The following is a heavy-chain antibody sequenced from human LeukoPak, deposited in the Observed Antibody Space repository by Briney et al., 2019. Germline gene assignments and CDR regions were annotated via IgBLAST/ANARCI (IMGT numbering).Heavy chain of an antibody. V-gene: IGHV1-69*13. CDR1: GYTFTSYG. CDR2: IIPIFGTA. D-gene: IGHD5-12*01. J-gene: IGHJ4*02. Sequence: GASVNVSCKASGYTFTSYGISWVRQAPGQGLEWMGGIIPIFGTANYAQKFQGRVTITADESTSTAYMELSSLRSEDTAVYYCAREKLRNTPSWLRLGSFDYWGQGTLVTVSS. CDR3: AREKLRNTPSWLRLGSFDY.